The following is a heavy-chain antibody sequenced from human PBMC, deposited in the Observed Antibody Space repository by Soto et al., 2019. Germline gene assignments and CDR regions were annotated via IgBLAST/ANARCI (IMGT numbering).Heavy chain of an antibody. CDR1: GFTFSDYY. D-gene: IGHD3-9*01. CDR2: ISSSSSYT. Sequence: GGSLRLSCAASGFTFSDYYMSWIRQAPGKGLEWVSYISSSSSYTNYADSVKGRFTISRDNAKNSLYLQMNSLRAEDTAVYYCAIDFLDILTGTEPPTYGMDVWGQGTTVTVSS. CDR3: AIDFLDILTGTEPPTYGMDV. V-gene: IGHV3-11*06. J-gene: IGHJ6*02.